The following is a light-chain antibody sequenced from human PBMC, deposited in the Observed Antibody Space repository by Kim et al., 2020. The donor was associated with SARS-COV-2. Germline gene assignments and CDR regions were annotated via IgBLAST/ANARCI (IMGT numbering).Light chain of an antibody. V-gene: IGLV2-23*02. J-gene: IGLJ1*01. CDR1: RSDVGSYTL. CDR3: CSYAGRNIYV. Sequence: QSALTQPASVSGSPGQSITISCTGTRSDVGSYTLVSWYQHYPGKVPKLMIYEVSKRPSGASNRFSGSKSGNTASLTISGLQAEDEADYYCCSYAGRNIYVFGSGTKVTVL. CDR2: EVS.